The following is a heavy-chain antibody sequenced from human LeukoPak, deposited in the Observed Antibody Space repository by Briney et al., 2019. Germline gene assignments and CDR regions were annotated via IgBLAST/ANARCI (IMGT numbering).Heavy chain of an antibody. CDR1: GYTCTNYG. CDR2: IAAYNGNT. V-gene: IGHV1-18*04. D-gene: IGHD3-16*02. CDR3: SGDRYFDF. Sequence: ASVKVSCKASGYTCTNYGFSWVRHAPGQGLEWMGWIAAYNGNTNYAQKLQGRVTMTTDTSTSTAYMELRSLRSDDTGMYWWSGDRYFDFWGQGTLVTVSS. J-gene: IGHJ4*02.